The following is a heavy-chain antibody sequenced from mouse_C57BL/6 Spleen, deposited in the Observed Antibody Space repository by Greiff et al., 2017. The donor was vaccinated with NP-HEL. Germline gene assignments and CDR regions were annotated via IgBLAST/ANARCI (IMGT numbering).Heavy chain of an antibody. CDR1: GYTFTEYT. V-gene: IGHV1-62-2*01. CDR2: FYPGSGSI. Sequence: VVKPGASVKLSCKASGYTFTEYTIHWVKQRSGQGLEWIGWFYPGSGSIKYNEKFKDKATLTADKSSSTVYMELSRLTSEDSAVYFCARHEVPYYYGSSYGAMDYWGQGTSVTVSS. J-gene: IGHJ4*01. CDR3: ARHEVPYYYGSSYGAMDY. D-gene: IGHD1-1*01.